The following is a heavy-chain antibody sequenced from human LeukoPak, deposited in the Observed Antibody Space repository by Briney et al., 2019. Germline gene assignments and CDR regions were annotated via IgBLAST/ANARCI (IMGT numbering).Heavy chain of an antibody. J-gene: IGHJ4*02. D-gene: IGHD1-26*01. Sequence: PGGSLRLSCAASGLTFSTYWMHWVRQDPGKGLVWVSRISSDASITSYADPVKGRFTISRDDAKNTLYLQMNSLRAEDTAVYYCARDPSGSYYPVAGYWGQGTLVTVSS. V-gene: IGHV3-74*01. CDR1: GLTFSTYW. CDR3: ARDPSGSYYPVAGY. CDR2: ISSDASIT.